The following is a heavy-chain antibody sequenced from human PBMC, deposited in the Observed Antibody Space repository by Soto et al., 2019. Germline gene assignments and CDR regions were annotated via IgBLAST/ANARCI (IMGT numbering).Heavy chain of an antibody. CDR3: ARVFGDYLIDAFDI. V-gene: IGHV3-48*03. CDR2: ISRSGSPI. D-gene: IGHD4-17*01. Sequence: EAQLVESGGGLVQPGGSLRLSCTAFGFSLSSYEMDWVRPAPGKGLEWVSHISRSGSPIYYADSVKGRFTISRDNAKNSVFLQMHGLRAEDTAVYYGARVFGDYLIDAFDIWGQWTMGTVSS. CDR1: GFSLSSYE. J-gene: IGHJ3*02.